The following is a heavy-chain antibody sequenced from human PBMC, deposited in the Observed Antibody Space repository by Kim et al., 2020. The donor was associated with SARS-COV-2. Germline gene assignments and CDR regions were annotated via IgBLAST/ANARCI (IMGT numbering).Heavy chain of an antibody. Sequence: SVKGRFTISRDNSKNTLYLQMSSLRAEDTAVYYCVKDPQSSSRPYPLTGYWGQGTLVTVSS. CDR3: VKDPQSSSRPYPLTGY. J-gene: IGHJ4*02. V-gene: IGHV3-64D*09. D-gene: IGHD6-13*01.